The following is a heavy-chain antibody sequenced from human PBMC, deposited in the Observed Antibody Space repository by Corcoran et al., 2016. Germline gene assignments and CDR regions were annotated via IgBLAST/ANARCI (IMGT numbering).Heavy chain of an antibody. CDR3: AKDTGRWELLSYFDY. CDR1: GFTFSSYG. J-gene: IGHJ4*02. V-gene: IGHV3-30*18. CDR2: ISYDGSNK. D-gene: IGHD1-26*01. Sequence: QVQLVESGGGVVQPGRSLRLSCAASGFTFSSYGMHWVRQAPGKGLEWVAVISYDGSNKYYADSVKGRFTISRDNSKNTLYRQMNSLRAEDTAVYYCAKDTGRWELLSYFDYWGQGTLVTVSS.